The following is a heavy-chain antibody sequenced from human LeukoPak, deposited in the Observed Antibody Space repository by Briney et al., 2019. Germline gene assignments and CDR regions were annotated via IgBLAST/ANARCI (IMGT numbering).Heavy chain of an antibody. J-gene: IGHJ4*02. CDR2: ISAYNGNT. D-gene: IGHD3-10*01. V-gene: IGHV1-18*01. CDR3: ARQGRAVYYYGSGEPIDY. Sequence: ASVKVSCKASGYTFTSYGISWVRQAPGQGPEWMGWISAYNGNTNYAQKLQGRVTMTTDTSTSTAYMELRSLRSDDTAVYYCARQGRAVYYYGSGEPIDYWGQGTLVTVSS. CDR1: GYTFTSYG.